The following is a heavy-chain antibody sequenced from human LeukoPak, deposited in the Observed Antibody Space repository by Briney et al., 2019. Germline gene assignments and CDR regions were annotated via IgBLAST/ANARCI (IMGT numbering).Heavy chain of an antibody. CDR2: IYYSGST. D-gene: IGHD5-18*01. CDR3: GSRVDTFIVRNNESGP. V-gene: IGHV4-39*01. Sequence: PSETLSLTCTVSGGSISSSSYYWGWIRQPPGKGLEWIGSIYYSGSTYYNPSLKSRVTISVDTSKNQFSLKLSSVTAADTAVYYCGSRVDTFIVRNNESGPWGQGTLVTVSS. J-gene: IGHJ5*02. CDR1: GGSISSSSYY.